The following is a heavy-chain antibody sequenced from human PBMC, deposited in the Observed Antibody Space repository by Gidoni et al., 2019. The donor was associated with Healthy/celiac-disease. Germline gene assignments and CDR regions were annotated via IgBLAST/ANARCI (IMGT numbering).Heavy chain of an antibody. J-gene: IGHJ4*02. CDR3: ANNLDGYFTGGVCYTVSRGDY. V-gene: IGHV3-23*01. D-gene: IGHD2-8*02. Sequence: EVQLLESGGGLVQPGGSLRLSCAASGFTFSSYALSWGRQAPGKGLEWVSAIRGRGGSTYYACSVKGRFTISRDNSKNTLYLQMNSLRAEDTAVYYCANNLDGYFTGGVCYTVSRGDYWGQGTLVTVSS. CDR1: GFTFSSYA. CDR2: IRGRGGST.